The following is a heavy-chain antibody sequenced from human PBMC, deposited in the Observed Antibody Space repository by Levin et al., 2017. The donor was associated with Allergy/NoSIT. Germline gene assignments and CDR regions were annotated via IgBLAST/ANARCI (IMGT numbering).Heavy chain of an antibody. CDR1: GFTFNTYS. CDR2: ISSSSRHI. CDR3: AREQWLSGFDI. J-gene: IGHJ3*02. D-gene: IGHD6-19*01. Sequence: GGSLRLSCAASGFTFNTYSMYWVRQAPGKGLEWVSSISSSSRHIYYADSVKGRFNISRDNARNSLFLQMNSLRVEDTAVYYCAREQWLSGFDIWGQGTMVTVSS. V-gene: IGHV3-21*01.